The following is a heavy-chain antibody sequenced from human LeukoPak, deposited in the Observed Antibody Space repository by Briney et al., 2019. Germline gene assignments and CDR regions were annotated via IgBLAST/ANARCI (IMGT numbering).Heavy chain of an antibody. CDR1: GYTFTSFD. CDR2: MNPNSGNT. CDR3: ARDRQLWTFDY. J-gene: IGHJ4*02. Sequence: SVKASCTASGYTFTSFDINWVPQAPGQGLEWMGWMNPNSGNTGYAQKFQGRVTITRNTSISTAYMELGSLRSEDTAVYYCARDRQLWTFDYWGQGTLVTVSS. V-gene: IGHV1-8*03. D-gene: IGHD5-18*01.